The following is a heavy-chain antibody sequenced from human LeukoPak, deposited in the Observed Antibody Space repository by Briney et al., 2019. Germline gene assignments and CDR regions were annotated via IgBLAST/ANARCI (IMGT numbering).Heavy chain of an antibody. Sequence: SETLSLTCTVSGGSISSSSYYWGRIRQPPGKGLEWIGSIYYSGSTYYNPSLKSRVTISVDTSKNQFSLKLSSVTAADTAVYYCASRYSSSRRADWFDPWGQGTLVTVSS. CDR2: IYYSGST. J-gene: IGHJ5*02. D-gene: IGHD6-13*01. V-gene: IGHV4-39*01. CDR1: GGSISSSSYY. CDR3: ASRYSSSRRADWFDP.